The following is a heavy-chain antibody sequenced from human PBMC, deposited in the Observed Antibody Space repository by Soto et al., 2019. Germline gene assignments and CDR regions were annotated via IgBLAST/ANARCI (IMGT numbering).Heavy chain of an antibody. V-gene: IGHV1-46*01. CDR1: GYTFTSYY. Sequence: QVQLVQSGAEVKKPGASVKVSCKASGYTFTSYYMHWVRQAPGQGLEWMGIINPSGGSTSYAQKFQGRVAFTRETSMSTIVMELGNLRSEDMDVYYWADPGGGEIKMIWSYYCDGMDVMGRRIPAT. CDR3: ADPGGGEIKMIWSYYCDGMDV. D-gene: IGHD3-16*01. J-gene: IGHJ6*02. CDR2: INPSGGST.